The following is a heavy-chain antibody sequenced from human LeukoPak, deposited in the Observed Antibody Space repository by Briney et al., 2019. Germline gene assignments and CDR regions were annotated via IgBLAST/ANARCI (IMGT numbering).Heavy chain of an antibody. Sequence: SETLSLTCTVSGGSISSSSYYWGWIRQPPGKGLEWIGSIYYSGSTYYNPSLKSRVTISVDTSKNQFSLKLSSVTAADTAVYYCARLDYGGSSEVLNAFDIWGQGTMVTVSS. CDR2: IYYSGST. D-gene: IGHD4-23*01. J-gene: IGHJ3*02. CDR3: ARLDYGGSSEVLNAFDI. CDR1: GGSISSSSYY. V-gene: IGHV4-39*01.